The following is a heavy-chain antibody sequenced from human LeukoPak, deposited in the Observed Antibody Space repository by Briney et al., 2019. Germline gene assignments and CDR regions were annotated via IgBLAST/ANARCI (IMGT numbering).Heavy chain of an antibody. CDR3: ARVPDITARPCDS. D-gene: IGHD1-1*01. V-gene: IGHV4-34*01. CDR2: ISHTGDTT. Sequence: SETPSLTCAVYGGSFSGYYWTLIRQTPGKGLEWIGEISHTGDTTNYNPSLKSRVTISVDSSKNQFSLKVTSVTAADTGVYYCARVPDITARPCDSWGPGTLVTVSS. CDR1: GGSFSGYY. J-gene: IGHJ4*02.